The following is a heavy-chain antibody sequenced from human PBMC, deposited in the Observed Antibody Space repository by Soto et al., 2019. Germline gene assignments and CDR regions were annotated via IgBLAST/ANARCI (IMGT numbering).Heavy chain of an antibody. J-gene: IGHJ4*02. Sequence: QLQLQESGSGLVKPSQTLSLTCAVSGDSITSGGYSWSWIRQPPGKGLEWIGYIYHSESTYYNPSLVSRVTISVDRSKSQFFVKLSSETAADTAVYFCARVFRDYRLDSWGQGTLVTVSS. V-gene: IGHV4-30-2*01. D-gene: IGHD4-4*01. CDR2: IYHSEST. CDR1: GDSITSGGYS. CDR3: ARVFRDYRLDS.